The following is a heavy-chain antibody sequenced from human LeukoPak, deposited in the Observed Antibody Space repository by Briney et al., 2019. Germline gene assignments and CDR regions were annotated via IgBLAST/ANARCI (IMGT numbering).Heavy chain of an antibody. J-gene: IGHJ6*02. V-gene: IGHV3-66*01. CDR3: ANGARLVPGDYYYGMDV. CDR1: GFTVSSNY. CDR2: IYSGGST. Sequence: GGSLRLSCAASGFTVSSNYMSWVRQAPGKGLEWVSVIYSGGSTYYADSVKGRFTISRDNSKNTLFLQMNSLRAEDTAVYYCANGARLVPGDYYYGMDVWGQGTTVTVSS. D-gene: IGHD6-19*01.